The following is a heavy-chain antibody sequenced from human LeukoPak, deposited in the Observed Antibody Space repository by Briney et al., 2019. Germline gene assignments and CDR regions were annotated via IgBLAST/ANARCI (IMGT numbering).Heavy chain of an antibody. V-gene: IGHV1-2*02. J-gene: IGHJ4*02. D-gene: IGHD6-6*01. CDR1: GYTFTGYY. CDR3: ARDAHSSSSLDY. CDR2: INPNSDRT. Sequence: AAVKVSCMASGYTFTGYYMHGVRQAPARGLEWVGWINPNSDRTNYAQKLQGRVTMSRDTSISTAYMELSRRRSDDTAVYYCARDAHSSSSLDYWGQGTLVTVSS.